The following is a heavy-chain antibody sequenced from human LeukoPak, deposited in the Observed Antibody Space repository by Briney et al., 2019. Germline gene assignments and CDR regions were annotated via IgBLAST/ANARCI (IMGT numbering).Heavy chain of an antibody. Sequence: GGSLRLSCAASGLTLSSYAMSWVRQAPGRGREWVSAISGSGGSTYYADSVKGRFTISRDNSKNTLYLQMNSLRAEDTAVYYCANIDRSGWQVYYYYGMDVWGQGTTVTVSS. CDR1: GLTLSSYA. V-gene: IGHV3-23*01. J-gene: IGHJ6*02. CDR3: ANIDRSGWQVYYYYGMDV. D-gene: IGHD6-19*01. CDR2: ISGSGGST.